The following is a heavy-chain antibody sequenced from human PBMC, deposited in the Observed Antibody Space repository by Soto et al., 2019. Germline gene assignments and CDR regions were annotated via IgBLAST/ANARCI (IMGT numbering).Heavy chain of an antibody. D-gene: IGHD3-22*01. V-gene: IGHV3-74*01. CDR1: GLALSNFW. Sequence: EVHLVESGGGLAQPGGSLRLSCAASGLALSNFWRHWVRQAPGKGLVWVSRISSDGTDTNYADSVKGRFTISRDNAKNTLYLQMTSLKAEDTAVYYCLVVITPWSFDHWGQGALVTVSS. CDR3: LVVITPWSFDH. CDR2: ISSDGTDT. J-gene: IGHJ4*02.